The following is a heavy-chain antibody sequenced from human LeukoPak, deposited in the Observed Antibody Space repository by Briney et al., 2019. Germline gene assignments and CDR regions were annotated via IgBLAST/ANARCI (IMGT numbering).Heavy chain of an antibody. CDR3: ARSPRYCSSTSCQGGNWFDP. CDR2: ISISGSTI. D-gene: IGHD2-2*01. Sequence: GGSLRLSCAASGFTFSNYEMNWVRQAPGKGLEWVSYISISGSTIYYADSVKGRFTISRDNAKNSPYLQMNSLRAEDTAVYYCARSPRYCSSTSCQGGNWFDPWGQGTLVTVSS. J-gene: IGHJ5*02. V-gene: IGHV3-48*03. CDR1: GFTFSNYE.